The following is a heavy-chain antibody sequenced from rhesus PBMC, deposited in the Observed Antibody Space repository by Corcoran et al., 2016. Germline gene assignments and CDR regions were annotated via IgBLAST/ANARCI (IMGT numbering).Heavy chain of an antibody. CDR2: IDGNSGST. V-gene: IGHV4-80*01. J-gene: IGHJ5-1*01. Sequence: QVQLPASGPGLVKPAETLSLTCAVSAASLSSYWWSWSRHPPAKGLEWLGEIDGNSGSTNYNPSLKSRVTMSKDASKNQFSLKLSSVTAEDTAIYYCGRQPFWAIDVWGPGVLVTVSS. CDR3: GRQPFWAIDV. D-gene: IGHD3-3*01. CDR1: AASLSSYW.